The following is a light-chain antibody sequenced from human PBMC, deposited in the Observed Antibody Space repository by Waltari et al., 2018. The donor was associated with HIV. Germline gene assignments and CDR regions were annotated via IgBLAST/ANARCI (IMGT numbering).Light chain of an antibody. V-gene: IGKV3-20*01. CDR3: QQYSSSPLS. Sequence: EIVLTQSPCTLSLSPGERATLSCRASQIITNNFLAWYQHQSGQATRLLISAASSRATGIPDRFSGSGSGTDFSLTISRLEPEDFALYYCQQYSSSPLSFGGGTRVEIK. J-gene: IGKJ4*01. CDR2: AAS. CDR1: QIITNNF.